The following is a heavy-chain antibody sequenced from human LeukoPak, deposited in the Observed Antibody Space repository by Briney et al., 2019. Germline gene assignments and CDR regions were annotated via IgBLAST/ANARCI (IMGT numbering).Heavy chain of an antibody. J-gene: IGHJ4*02. CDR1: GYTFSSYD. CDR3: ARGSYSSATDY. Sequence: ASVKVSCKASGYTFSSYDINWVRQASGQGLEWMGWMNPNSGNTGYTQNFQGRVTMTRNTSISTAYMELSRLRSDDTAVYYCARGSYSSATDYWGQGTLVTVSS. V-gene: IGHV1-8*01. CDR2: MNPNSGNT. D-gene: IGHD6-19*01.